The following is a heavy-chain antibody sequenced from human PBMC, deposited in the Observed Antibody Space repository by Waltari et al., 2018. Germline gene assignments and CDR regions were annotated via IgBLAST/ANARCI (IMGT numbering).Heavy chain of an antibody. Sequence: VQLQQWGAGLLKPSETLSLTCAVYGGSFSGYYWSWIRQMPGKGLEWMGIIYPGDSDTRDSPSFQGQVTISADKSISTAYLQWSSLKASDTAMYYCARAQMVIQSYTHAFDIWGQGTMVTVSS. V-gene: IGHV5-51*01. CDR3: ARAQMVIQSYTHAFDI. CDR2: IYPGDSDT. CDR1: GGSFSGYY. D-gene: IGHD3-22*01. J-gene: IGHJ3*02.